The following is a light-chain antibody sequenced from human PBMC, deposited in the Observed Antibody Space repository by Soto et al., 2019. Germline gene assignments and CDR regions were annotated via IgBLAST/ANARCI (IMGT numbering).Light chain of an antibody. J-gene: IGKJ1*01. V-gene: IGKV3-20*01. CDR3: QQCGGSSWT. Sequence: EIVLTQSPGTLSLSPGERATLSCRASQSVSSSDLAWYQQKPGQAPRLLIYGASSRATGIPDRFSGSGSGTDFTLTISRLEPDDFEVYYCQQCGGSSWTCGQGTKVEIK. CDR1: QSVSSSD. CDR2: GAS.